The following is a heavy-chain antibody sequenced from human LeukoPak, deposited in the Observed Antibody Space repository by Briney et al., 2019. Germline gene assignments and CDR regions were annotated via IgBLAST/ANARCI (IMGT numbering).Heavy chain of an antibody. V-gene: IGHV5-51*01. D-gene: IGHD3-22*01. CDR2: IYPGDSDT. J-gene: IGHJ4*02. Sequence: GESLEISCQGSGYSFTSYWIGWVRQMPGKGLEWMGIIYPGDSDTRYSPSFQGQVTISADKSISTAYLQWSSLKASDTAMYYCARLYDSSGYQFDYWGQGTLVTVSS. CDR3: ARLYDSSGYQFDY. CDR1: GYSFTSYW.